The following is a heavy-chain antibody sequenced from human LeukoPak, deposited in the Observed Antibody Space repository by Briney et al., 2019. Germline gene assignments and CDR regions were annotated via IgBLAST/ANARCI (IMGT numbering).Heavy chain of an antibody. CDR3: ATGYYDSLWFDY. V-gene: IGHV1-24*01. J-gene: IGHJ4*02. Sequence: ASVKVSCKVSGYSLTELSMHWVRQAPGKGLEWMGGYDLENGETVYAQKFQGRVTMTEDTSTDTAYMELSSLRSEDTAVYYCATGYYDSLWFDYWGQGTLVTVSS. D-gene: IGHD3-3*01. CDR1: GYSLTELS. CDR2: YDLENGET.